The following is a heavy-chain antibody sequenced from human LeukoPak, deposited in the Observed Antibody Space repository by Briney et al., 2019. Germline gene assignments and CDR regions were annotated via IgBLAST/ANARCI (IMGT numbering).Heavy chain of an antibody. CDR3: AGQPGIPGGGFDP. V-gene: IGHV4-59*08. J-gene: IGHJ5*02. D-gene: IGHD6-13*01. Sequence: PSETLSLTCTVSGCSISSYYWSWIRQPPGKGLEWIGYIYYSGSTNYNPSLKIRVTISVDTSKNQFSLKLSSVTAADTAVYYCAGQPGIPGGGFDPWGQGTLVTVSS. CDR1: GCSISSYY. CDR2: IYYSGST.